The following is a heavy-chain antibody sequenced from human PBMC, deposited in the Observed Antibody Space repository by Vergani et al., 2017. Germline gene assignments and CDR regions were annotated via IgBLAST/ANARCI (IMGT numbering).Heavy chain of an antibody. CDR1: GFTFSNYW. CDR2: IKLDGSEK. V-gene: IGHV3-7*04. J-gene: IGHJ4*02. Sequence: EVQLVESGGGLVRPGGSLRLSCAASGFTFSNYWMTWVRQAPGKGLEWVANIKLDGSEKYYVDSMKGRFTISRDNAKNSLYLQMNSLRAEDTAMYYCAKEGGGYCSGGTCYPEYWGQGTLVIVSS. CDR3: AKEGGGYCSGGTCYPEY. D-gene: IGHD2-15*01.